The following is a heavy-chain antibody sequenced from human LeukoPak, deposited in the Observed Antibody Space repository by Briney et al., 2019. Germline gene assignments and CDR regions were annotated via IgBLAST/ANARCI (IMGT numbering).Heavy chain of an antibody. V-gene: IGHV3-23*01. J-gene: IGHJ4*02. CDR2: ISVSGTST. CDR3: AKLIPGLKPVDY. D-gene: IGHD1-14*01. CDR1: GFTFSSYA. Sequence: GSLRLSCAASGFTFSSYAMSWVRQAPGKGLEWVSGISVSGTSTYYADSVKGRFTISRDNSKNTLYLQMNSLRAEDTAVYYCAKLIPGLKPVDYWGQGTLVTVSS.